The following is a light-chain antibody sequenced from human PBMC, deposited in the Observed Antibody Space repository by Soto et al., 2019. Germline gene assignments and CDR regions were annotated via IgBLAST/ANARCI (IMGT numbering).Light chain of an antibody. CDR3: MQGTHLPIT. Sequence: DGGRSKSPLSLPVTLGQPASISCRSNHILVHSDGIDYFRWFQQRPGRSPRRLIYKVSNRDSGVPARFSGSGSGTDFALKISRVEAEDVGVYYCMQGTHLPITFGQGTRLEI. J-gene: IGKJ5*01. CDR2: KVS. V-gene: IGKV2-30*02. CDR1: HILVHSDGIDY.